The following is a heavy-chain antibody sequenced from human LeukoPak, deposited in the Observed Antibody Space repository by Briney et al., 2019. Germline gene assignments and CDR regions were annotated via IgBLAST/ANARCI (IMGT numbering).Heavy chain of an antibody. CDR1: GYTLTELS. CDR2: FDPEDGET. V-gene: IGHV1-24*01. Sequence: ASVKVSCKVSGYTLTELSMHWVRQAPRKGLEWMGGFDPEDGETIYAQKFQGRVTMTEDTSTDTAYMELSSLRSEDTAVYYCATGRSSWHRRKGNYFDYWGQGTLVTVSS. CDR3: ATGRSSWHRRKGNYFDY. D-gene: IGHD6-13*01. J-gene: IGHJ4*02.